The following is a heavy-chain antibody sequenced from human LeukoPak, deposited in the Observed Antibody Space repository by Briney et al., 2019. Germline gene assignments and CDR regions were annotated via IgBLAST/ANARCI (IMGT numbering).Heavy chain of an antibody. CDR3: AKDPQSYDYGGKVAFDI. V-gene: IGHV3-30*02. CDR1: GFTFSSYG. D-gene: IGHD4-23*01. Sequence: GGSLRLSCAASGFTFSSYGMHWVCQAPGKGLEWVAFIRYDGSNKYYADSVKGRFTISRDNSKNTLYLQMNSLRAEDTAVYYCAKDPQSYDYGGKVAFDIWGQGTMVTVSS. CDR2: IRYDGSNK. J-gene: IGHJ3*02.